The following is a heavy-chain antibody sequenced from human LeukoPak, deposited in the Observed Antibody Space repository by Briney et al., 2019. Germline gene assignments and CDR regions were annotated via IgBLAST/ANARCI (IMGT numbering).Heavy chain of an antibody. Sequence: PSETLSLTCAVYGGSFSGYYWSWIRQPPGKGLEWIGEINHSGSTNYNPSLKSRVTISVDTSKNQFSLKLSSVTAADTAVYYCASAMVRGVINYWGQGTLVTVSS. CDR1: GGSFSGYY. D-gene: IGHD3-10*01. J-gene: IGHJ4*02. CDR2: INHSGST. CDR3: ASAMVRGVINY. V-gene: IGHV4-34*01.